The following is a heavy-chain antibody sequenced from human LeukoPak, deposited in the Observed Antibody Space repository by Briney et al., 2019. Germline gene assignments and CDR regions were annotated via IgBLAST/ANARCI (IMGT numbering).Heavy chain of an antibody. V-gene: IGHV4-34*01. CDR2: INHSGST. CDR3: ARRRGSSGRAFDI. J-gene: IGHJ3*02. D-gene: IGHD6-19*01. Sequence: SETLSLTCAVYGGSFSGYYWSWIRQPPGKGLEWIGEINHSGSTNYNPSLKSRVTISVDTSKNQFSLKLRSVTAADTAVYYCARRRGSSGRAFDIWGQGTMVTVSS. CDR1: GGSFSGYY.